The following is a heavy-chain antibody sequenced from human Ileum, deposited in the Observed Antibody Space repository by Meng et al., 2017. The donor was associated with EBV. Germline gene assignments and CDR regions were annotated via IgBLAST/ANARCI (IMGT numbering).Heavy chain of an antibody. CDR1: GGSISSSNYC. Sequence: QLPLQASRPGLVKPSETLSLTCSVSGGSISSSNYCWGWIRQPPGKGLEWIQSICYTDYTYYNPSLKSRVTISADKSKNQFSLRLNSLTAADTAVYYCAMGPDYAKTGYWGQGTLVTVSS. CDR2: ICYTDYT. J-gene: IGHJ4*02. V-gene: IGHV4-39*01. D-gene: IGHD4-17*01. CDR3: AMGPDYAKTGY.